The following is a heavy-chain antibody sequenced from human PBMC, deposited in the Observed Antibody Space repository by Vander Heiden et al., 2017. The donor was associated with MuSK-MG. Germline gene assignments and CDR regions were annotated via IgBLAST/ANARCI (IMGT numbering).Heavy chain of an antibody. J-gene: IGHJ4*02. CDR3: ARNGAGNSGYWYYFDY. Sequence: QVTLRDSGPALVKPTQTLTLTCTFSGFSLRTSGMSVSWIRQPPGKALEWLENIDWDDYKSYRTSLKTRLTISKDTSKNQVVLTMTNMDPEDTATYYCARNGAGNSGYWYYFDYWGQGTLVTVSS. CDR2: IDWDDYK. CDR1: GFSLRTSGMS. V-gene: IGHV2-70*01. D-gene: IGHD3-22*01.